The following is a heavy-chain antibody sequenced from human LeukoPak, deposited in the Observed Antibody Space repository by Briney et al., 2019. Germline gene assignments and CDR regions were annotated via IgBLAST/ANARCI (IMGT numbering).Heavy chain of an antibody. CDR2: ISYDGSNK. J-gene: IGHJ4*02. D-gene: IGHD4-17*01. CDR3: ARGTPDYGDLDY. CDR1: GYTFSSYG. Sequence: SCKASGYTFSSYGMHWVRQAPGKGLEWVAVISYDGSNKYYADSVKGRFTISRDNSKNTLYLQMNSLRAEDTAVYYCARGTPDYGDLDYWGQGTLVTVSS. V-gene: IGHV3-30*03.